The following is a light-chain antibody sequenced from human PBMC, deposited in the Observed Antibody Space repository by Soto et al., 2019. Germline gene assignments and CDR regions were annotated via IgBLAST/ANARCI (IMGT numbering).Light chain of an antibody. CDR2: GAS. V-gene: IGKV3-20*01. J-gene: IGKJ3*01. Sequence: EIVLTQSPGPLSLSPGERATLSCRASQSVSCSYLAWYQQKPGQAPRLLIYGASSRATGIPDRFSGSGSGTDFTLTISRLEPEDFAVYYCQQYGSSPLFTFGPGTKVDIK. CDR1: QSVSCSY. CDR3: QQYGSSPLFT.